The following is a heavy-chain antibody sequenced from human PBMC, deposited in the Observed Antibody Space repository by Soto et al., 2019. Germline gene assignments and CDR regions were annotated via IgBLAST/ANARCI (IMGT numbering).Heavy chain of an antibody. CDR3: ARGDIAAETFFYYCGMDL. CDR2: INGDATST. V-gene: IGHV3-74*01. Sequence: QLVESGGGLVQPGGSLRLSCAASGFTLNNYWMHWVRQAPGMGLVWVSRINGDATSTSYADSVKGRFTISRDNARNTLYLQMNSLRAEDTALYDCARGDIAAETFFYYCGMDLWGQGTTVTVS. J-gene: IGHJ6*02. D-gene: IGHD6-13*01. CDR1: GFTLNNYW.